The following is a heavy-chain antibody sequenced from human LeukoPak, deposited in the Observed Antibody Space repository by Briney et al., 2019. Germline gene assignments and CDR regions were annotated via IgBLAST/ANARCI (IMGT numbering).Heavy chain of an antibody. CDR1: GGTIISDH. CDR2: IFYSGRT. V-gene: IGHV4-59*01. D-gene: IGHD2/OR15-2a*01. Sequence: PSETLTLSCTVSGGTIISDHWNWIRQPPGKGLEWIGCIFYSGRTYYNPSLKSRVTISVDMSKSQFSLRLPSVTAADTAVYSCASKNDFDISGQGTLVTVSS. CDR3: ASKNDFDI. J-gene: IGHJ3*02.